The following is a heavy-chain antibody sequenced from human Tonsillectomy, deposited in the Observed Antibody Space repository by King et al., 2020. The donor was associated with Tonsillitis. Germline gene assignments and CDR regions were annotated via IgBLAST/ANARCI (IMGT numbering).Heavy chain of an antibody. D-gene: IGHD6-13*01. CDR3: AREREAAGPHGYFDL. J-gene: IGHJ2*01. Sequence: VQLVESGGGLVQPGGSLRLSCAASGFTFSSYSMNWVRQAPGKGLEWVSYISSSSSTIYYADSVKGRFTISRDNAKNSLYLQMNSLRDEDTAVYYWAREREAAGPHGYFDLWARXTLVTV. CDR2: ISSSSSTI. CDR1: GFTFSSYS. V-gene: IGHV3-48*02.